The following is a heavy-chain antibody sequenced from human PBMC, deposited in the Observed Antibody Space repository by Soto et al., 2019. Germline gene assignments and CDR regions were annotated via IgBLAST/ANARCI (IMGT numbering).Heavy chain of an antibody. CDR3: ASTPRGWSGYSLNYYGMDV. D-gene: IGHD3-3*01. Sequence: GGSLRLSCAASGFTFSSYEMNWVRQAPGKGLEWVSFISSSGIPIYYADSVRGRFTISRDNAKNSLYLQMNSLRAEDTAVYYCASTPRGWSGYSLNYYGMDVWGQGTTVTVSS. J-gene: IGHJ6*02. CDR1: GFTFSSYE. CDR2: ISSSGIPI. V-gene: IGHV3-48*03.